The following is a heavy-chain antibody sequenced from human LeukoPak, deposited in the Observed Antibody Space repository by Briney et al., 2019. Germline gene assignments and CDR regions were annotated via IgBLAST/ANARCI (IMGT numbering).Heavy chain of an antibody. CDR2: IYYSGST. D-gene: IGHD2-2*02. CDR1: GGSVSSGSHY. CDR3: ARLYCSRTSCYIGI. J-gene: IGHJ3*02. Sequence: SETLSLTCTVSGGSVSSGSHYWSWIRQPTGKGLEWIGYIYYSGSTNYNPSLKSRVTMSLDTSKNQLSLKVNSVTAADTAVYYCARLYCSRTSCYIGIWGQGTMVTVSS. V-gene: IGHV4-61*01.